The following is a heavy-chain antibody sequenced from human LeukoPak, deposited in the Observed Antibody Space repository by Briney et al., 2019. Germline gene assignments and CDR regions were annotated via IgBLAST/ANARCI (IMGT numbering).Heavy chain of an antibody. CDR3: ARERHSSLDHDVFDF. D-gene: IGHD6-13*01. CDR1: GFTFNNYA. V-gene: IGHV3-64*02. Sequence: LGGSLSLSCAASGFTFNNYAMGGVCRAPGKGLEFVSGITYNGGDTYYADTVKGRFTISRHNSKNTLYLQMGTLRAEDMAVYYCARERHSSLDHDVFDFWGQGTMVTVSS. J-gene: IGHJ3*01. CDR2: ITYNGGDT.